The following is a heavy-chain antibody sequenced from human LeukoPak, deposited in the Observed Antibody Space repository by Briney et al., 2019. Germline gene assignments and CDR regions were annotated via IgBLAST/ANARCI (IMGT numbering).Heavy chain of an antibody. V-gene: IGHV4-39*01. CDR1: GGSTTSSSYY. Sequence: SETLSLTCTVSGGSTTSSSYYWGWIRQPPGKGLEWIGSIYFSGSTYYNPSLKSRVTISVDTSKNQFSLKLNSVTAADTAVYYCARPLRGTTGTTYWFDPWGQGTLVTVSS. CDR3: ARPLRGTTGTTYWFDP. J-gene: IGHJ5*02. D-gene: IGHD1-1*01. CDR2: IYFSGST.